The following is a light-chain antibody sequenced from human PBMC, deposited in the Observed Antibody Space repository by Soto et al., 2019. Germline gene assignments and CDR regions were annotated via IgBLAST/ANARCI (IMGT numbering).Light chain of an antibody. CDR2: VAS. Sequence: DIQMTQSPSALSASEGDTVTITCRASQDIGTYLAWYQQNPGKAPRLLIYVASTLQLGVRSRFSGSGSGTDFTLTISSLQPEDVATYYCQKYNGGPYTFGQGTKLEIK. V-gene: IGKV1-27*01. CDR3: QKYNGGPYT. CDR1: QDIGTY. J-gene: IGKJ2*01.